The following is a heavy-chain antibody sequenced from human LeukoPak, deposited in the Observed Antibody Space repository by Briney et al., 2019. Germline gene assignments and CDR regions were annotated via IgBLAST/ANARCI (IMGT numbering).Heavy chain of an antibody. CDR2: IYHSGST. CDR1: GYSISSGYY. D-gene: IGHD2-2*02. CDR3: ARWGTHCSSTSCYTGFQH. V-gene: IGHV4-38-2*01. J-gene: IGHJ1*01. Sequence: SETLSLTCAVSGYSISSGYYWGWIRPPPGKGLEWIGSIYHSGSTYYNPSLKSRVTISVDTSKNQFSLKLSSVTAADTAVYYCARWGTHCSSTSCYTGFQHWGQGTLVTVSS.